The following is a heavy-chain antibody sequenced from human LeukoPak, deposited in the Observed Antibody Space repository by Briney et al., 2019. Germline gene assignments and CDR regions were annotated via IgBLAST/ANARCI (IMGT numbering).Heavy chain of an antibody. Sequence: SETLSLTCTVSGGSISSYYWSWIRQPPGKGLEWIGYIYYSGSTNYNPSLKSRVTISVDTSKNQFSLKLSSVTAADTAVYYCARYGSGRSLNYYYHYMDVWGKGTTVTISS. CDR2: IYYSGST. CDR3: ARYGSGRSLNYYYHYMDV. J-gene: IGHJ6*03. V-gene: IGHV4-59*01. CDR1: GGSISSYY. D-gene: IGHD3-10*01.